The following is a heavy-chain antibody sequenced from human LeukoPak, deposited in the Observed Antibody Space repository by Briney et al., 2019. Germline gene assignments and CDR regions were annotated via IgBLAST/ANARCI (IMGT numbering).Heavy chain of an antibody. D-gene: IGHD4-23*01. J-gene: IGHJ4*02. Sequence: GGSLRLSCAASGFTFSSYEMNWVRQAQGKGLEWVSYISSSGGSIYYADSVKGRFTISRDNAKKSLYLQMNSLRAEDTAVYHCARRTVVTEFDYWGQGTLVTVSS. V-gene: IGHV3-48*03. CDR2: ISSSGGSI. CDR3: ARRTVVTEFDY. CDR1: GFTFSSYE.